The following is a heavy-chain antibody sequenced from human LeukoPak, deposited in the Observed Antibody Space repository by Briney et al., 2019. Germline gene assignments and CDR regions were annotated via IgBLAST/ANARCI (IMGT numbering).Heavy chain of an antibody. J-gene: IGHJ4*02. Sequence: KPSETLSLTCTVSGGSISSSSYYWGWIRQPPGKGLEWIGSIYYSGSTYYNPSLKSRVTISVDTSKNQFSLKLSSVTAADTAVYYCARPMVRGALDYWGQGTLVTVSS. D-gene: IGHD3-10*01. CDR1: GGSISSSSYY. CDR3: ARPMVRGALDY. CDR2: IYYSGST. V-gene: IGHV4-39*01.